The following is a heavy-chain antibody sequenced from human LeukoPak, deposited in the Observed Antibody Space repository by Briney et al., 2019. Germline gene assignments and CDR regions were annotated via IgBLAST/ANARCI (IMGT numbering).Heavy chain of an antibody. J-gene: IGHJ3*02. Sequence: GGSLRLSCAASGFTFSSYWMNWVRQAPGKGLEWVSYISSSSSTIYYADSVKGRFTISRDNAKNSLYLQMNSLRAEDTAVYYCARDGGGRVLWFGEVYDAFDIWGQGTMVTVSS. CDR1: GFTFSSYW. CDR3: ARDGGGRVLWFGEVYDAFDI. D-gene: IGHD3-10*01. CDR2: ISSSSSTI. V-gene: IGHV3-48*01.